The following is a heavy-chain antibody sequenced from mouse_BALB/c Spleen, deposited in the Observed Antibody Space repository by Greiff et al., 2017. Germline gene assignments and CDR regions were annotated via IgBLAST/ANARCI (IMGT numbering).Heavy chain of an antibody. CDR2: IDPENGDT. V-gene: IGHV14-4*02. CDR1: GFNIKDYY. J-gene: IGHJ3*01. Sequence: VQLQQSGAELVRSGASVKLSCTASGFNIKDYYMHWVKQRPEQGLEWIGWIDPENGDTEYAPKFQGKATMTADTSSNTAYLQLSSLTSEDTAVYYCNACEYDYDLAWFAYWGQGTLVTVSA. CDR3: NACEYDYDLAWFAY. D-gene: IGHD2-4*01.